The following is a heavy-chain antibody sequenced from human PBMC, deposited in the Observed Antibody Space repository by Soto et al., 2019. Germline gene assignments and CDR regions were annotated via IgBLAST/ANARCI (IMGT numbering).Heavy chain of an antibody. CDR2: ISGSGGST. V-gene: IGHV3-23*01. D-gene: IGHD2-21*01. CDR3: AKDTPVSGGECYALDY. J-gene: IGHJ4*02. CDR1: GFTFSSYA. Sequence: GGSLRLSCAASGFTFSSYAMSWVRQAPGKGLEWVSAISGSGGSTYYADSVKGRFTISRDNSKNTLYLQMNSLRAEDTAVYYCAKDTPVSGGECYALDYWGQGTLVTVYS.